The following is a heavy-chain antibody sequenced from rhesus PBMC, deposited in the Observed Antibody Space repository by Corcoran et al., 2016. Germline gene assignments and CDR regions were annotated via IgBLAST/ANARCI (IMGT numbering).Heavy chain of an antibody. J-gene: IGHJ5-1*01. CDR2: MPDGGST. CDR3: ARETAATWYNRFDV. CDR1: GGSISGGSYY. D-gene: IGHD6-43*01. Sequence: QVQLQESGPGLVKPSETLSLTCAVSGGSISGGSYYWSWIRQPPGKGLEGMGNMPDGGSTSYNPSLESRVTISRDTSKNQFSLKLSSVTAADTAVYYCARETAATWYNRFDVWGAGVLVTVSS. V-gene: IGHV4-122*02.